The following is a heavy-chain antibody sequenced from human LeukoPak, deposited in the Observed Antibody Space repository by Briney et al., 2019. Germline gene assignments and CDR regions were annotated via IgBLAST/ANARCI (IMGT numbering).Heavy chain of an antibody. Sequence: TSETLSLTCTVSGGSITSYYWSWIRQPPGKGLEWIGYIYYSGSTNYNPSLQSRVTISVDTSKNQFSLQLNSVTPEDTAVYYCARAAGGTGDDYVDYWGQGTLVTVSS. CDR1: GGSITSYY. CDR3: ARAAGGTGDDYVDY. V-gene: IGHV4-59*12. CDR2: IYYSGST. J-gene: IGHJ4*02. D-gene: IGHD3-10*01.